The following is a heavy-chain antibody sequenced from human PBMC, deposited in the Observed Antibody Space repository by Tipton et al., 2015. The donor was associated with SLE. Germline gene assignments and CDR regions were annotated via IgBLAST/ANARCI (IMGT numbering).Heavy chain of an antibody. CDR1: GGSISSSSYY. V-gene: IGHV4-39*07. J-gene: IGHJ3*02. CDR3: ARRGAGGGRGAFDI. Sequence: TLSLTCTVSGGSISSSSYYWGWIRQPPGKGLEWIGNIYYSGSTYYNPSLKSRVTISVDTSKNQFSLKLSSVTAADTAVYYCARRGAGGGRGAFDIWGQGTMVTVSS. D-gene: IGHD1-26*01. CDR2: IYYSGST.